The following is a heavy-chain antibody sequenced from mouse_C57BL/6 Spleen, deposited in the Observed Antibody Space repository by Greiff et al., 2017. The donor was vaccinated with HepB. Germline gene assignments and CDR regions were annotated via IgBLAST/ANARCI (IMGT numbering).Heavy chain of an antibody. CDR3: TSSMGGDYAMDY. D-gene: IGHD1-1*02. Sequence: EVKLQESGEGLVKPGGSLKLSCAASGFTFSIYAMSWVRQTPEKRLEWVAYISSGGDYIYYADTVKGRFTISRDNARNTLYLQMSSLKSEDTAMYYCTSSMGGDYAMDYWGQGTSVTVSS. V-gene: IGHV5-9-1*02. CDR2: ISSGGDYI. CDR1: GFTFSIYA. J-gene: IGHJ4*01.